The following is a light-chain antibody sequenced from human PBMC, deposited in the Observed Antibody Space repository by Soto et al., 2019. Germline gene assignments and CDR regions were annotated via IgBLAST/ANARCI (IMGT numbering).Light chain of an antibody. Sequence: DIQMTQSPSSLSASAGDRVTITCRASQDIRTSLAWFQQKPGKAPKSLIFAASTLETGVPSKFSGSGSGTDFSPTISSLQPEDSATYYCQQYKTYPFTFGPGTKVEIK. CDR3: QQYKTYPFT. CDR2: AAS. J-gene: IGKJ3*01. CDR1: QDIRTS. V-gene: IGKV1-16*02.